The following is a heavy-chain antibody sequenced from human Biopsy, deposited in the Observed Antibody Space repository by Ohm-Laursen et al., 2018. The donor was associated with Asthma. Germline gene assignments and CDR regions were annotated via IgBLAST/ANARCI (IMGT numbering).Heavy chain of an antibody. CDR3: AKSADYYDSTDYLDF. D-gene: IGHD3-22*01. Sequence: SLRLSCTATGFSFDDCAMHWVRQAPGKGLEWVSSISWNSGNIDYADSVKGRFTISRDNAKNSLYLQMQSLRPEDTAFYYCAKSADYYDSTDYLDFWGRGALVTVSS. V-gene: IGHV3-9*01. CDR1: GFSFDDCA. CDR2: ISWNSGNI. J-gene: IGHJ4*01.